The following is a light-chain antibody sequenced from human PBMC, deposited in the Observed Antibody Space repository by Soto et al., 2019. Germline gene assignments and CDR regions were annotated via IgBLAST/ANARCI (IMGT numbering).Light chain of an antibody. J-gene: IGKJ4*01. CDR2: AAS. CDR3: QQSNSSPPT. V-gene: IGKV1-39*01. CDR1: QNITNY. Sequence: DIQMTQSPSALSASVGARVTITCRASQNITNYLNWYQHTPGQAPNLLIYAASTLQAGVPSRFRGSGSGTDFTLTISSLQPEDFATYFCQQSNSSPPTFGGGTKVDIK.